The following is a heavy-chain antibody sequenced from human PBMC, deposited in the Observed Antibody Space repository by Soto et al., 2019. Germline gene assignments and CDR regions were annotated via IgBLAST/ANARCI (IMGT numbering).Heavy chain of an antibody. Sequence: QVQLRESGPGLLKPSQTLSLTCSVSGGSVSSGDYYWSWIRQSPGKGLEWIAYFSHGGNTYYSPSLKSRVTVSFNMPKKQFSLRLSSVTAADTATDYCAVNGGNYNFDNWGQGTLVTVSS. CDR3: AVNGGNYNFDN. CDR2: FSHGGNT. V-gene: IGHV4-30-4*01. J-gene: IGHJ4*02. D-gene: IGHD1-26*01. CDR1: GGSVSSGDYY.